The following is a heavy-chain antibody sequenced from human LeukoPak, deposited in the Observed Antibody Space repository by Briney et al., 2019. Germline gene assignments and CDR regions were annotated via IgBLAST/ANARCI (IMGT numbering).Heavy chain of an antibody. D-gene: IGHD3-3*01. CDR3: ARAPASPYYDFWSGYYPGAEYFQH. CDR2: INAGNGNT. V-gene: IGHV1-3*01. Sequence: ASVKVSCKASGYTFTSYAMHWVRQAPGQRLEWTGWINAGNGNTKYSQKFQGRVTITRDTSASTAYMELSSLRSEDTAVYYCARAPASPYYDFWSGYYPGAEYFQHWGQGTLVTVSS. CDR1: GYTFTSYA. J-gene: IGHJ1*01.